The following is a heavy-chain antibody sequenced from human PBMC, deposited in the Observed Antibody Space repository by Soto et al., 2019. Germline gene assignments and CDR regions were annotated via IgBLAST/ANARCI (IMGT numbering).Heavy chain of an antibody. J-gene: IGHJ4*02. CDR1: GSSFRDYY. CDR2: ITSSSSYT. Sequence: QVQLVESGGGLVQPGGSLRLSCAASGSSFRDYYMSWIRQSPGKGLEWLSYITSSSSYTHYADSVKGRFTISRDNAKNSLYLRMNSLRAEDTAVYYCTGGQDNLAVNFDYWGQGTPVTVSS. V-gene: IGHV3-11*05. D-gene: IGHD1-1*01. CDR3: TGGQDNLAVNFDY.